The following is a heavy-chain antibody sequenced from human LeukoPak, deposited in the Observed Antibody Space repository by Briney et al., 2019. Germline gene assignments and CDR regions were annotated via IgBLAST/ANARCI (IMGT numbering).Heavy chain of an antibody. J-gene: IGHJ4*02. V-gene: IGHV4-39*07. D-gene: IGHD2-15*01. CDR2: ISYSGT. CDR3: ARVPVAATRRYFDY. Sequence: PSETLSLTCTVSGGSISISNYYWGWIRQPPGRGLEWIGSISYSGTYYNPSLKSRVTISVDRSKNQFSLRLSSVTAADTAVYHCARVPVAATRRYFDYWGQGTLVTVSS. CDR1: GGSISISNYY.